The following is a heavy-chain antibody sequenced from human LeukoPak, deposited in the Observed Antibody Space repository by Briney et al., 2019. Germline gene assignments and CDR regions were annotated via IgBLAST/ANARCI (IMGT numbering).Heavy chain of an antibody. D-gene: IGHD3-10*01. CDR2: IYHSGST. V-gene: IGHV4-38-2*02. J-gene: IGHJ5*02. Sequence: PSETLSLTCTVSGYSISSGYYWGWIRQPPGKGLEWIGSIYHSGSTNYNPSLKSRVTISVDKSKNQFSLKLSSVTAADTAVYYCAREAGITMVRGVNYNWFDPWGQGTLVTVSS. CDR1: GYSISSGYY. CDR3: AREAGITMVRGVNYNWFDP.